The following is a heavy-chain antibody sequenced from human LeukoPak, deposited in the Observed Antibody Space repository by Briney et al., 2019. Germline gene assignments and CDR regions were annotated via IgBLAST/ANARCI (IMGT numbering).Heavy chain of an antibody. CDR3: ARRIPVVAATHYYYYYMDV. CDR2: IYPGDSDT. CDR1: GYSFTSYW. V-gene: IGHV5-51*01. D-gene: IGHD2-15*01. J-gene: IGHJ6*03. Sequence: GESLKISCKGSGYSFTSYWIGWVRQMPGKGLEWMGIIYPGDSDTRYSPSFQGQVTISADKSISTAYLQWSSLKASDTVMYYCARRIPVVAATHYYYYYMDVWGKGTTVTVSS.